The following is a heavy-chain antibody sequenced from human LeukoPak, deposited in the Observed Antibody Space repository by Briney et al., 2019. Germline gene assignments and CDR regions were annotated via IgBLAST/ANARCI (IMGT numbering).Heavy chain of an antibody. CDR3: ARSGGVATIAGSYYYYGMDV. CDR2: IIPIFGTA. Sequence: SVKVSCKASGGTFISYAISWVRQAPGQGLEWMGGIIPIFGTANYAQKFQGRVTITADESTSTAYMELSSLRSEDTAVYYCARSGGVATIAGSYYYYGMDVWGQGTTVTVSS. D-gene: IGHD5-12*01. V-gene: IGHV1-69*13. CDR1: GGTFISYA. J-gene: IGHJ6*02.